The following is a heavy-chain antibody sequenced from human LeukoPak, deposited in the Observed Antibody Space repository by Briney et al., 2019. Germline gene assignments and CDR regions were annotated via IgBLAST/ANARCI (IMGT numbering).Heavy chain of an antibody. CDR3: ARHKDVAGTSYVGY. J-gene: IGHJ4*02. CDR2: IYPGDSDT. D-gene: IGHD5-18*01. CDR1: GYSFTSYW. V-gene: IGHV5-51*01. Sequence: GAALKFSCTGSGYSFTSYWIGWVRQMPGKGLEWMGIIYPGDSDTRYSPSFQGQVTISADKSISTAYLQWSSLKASDTDMYYCARHKDVAGTSYVGYWGQGTLVTVSS.